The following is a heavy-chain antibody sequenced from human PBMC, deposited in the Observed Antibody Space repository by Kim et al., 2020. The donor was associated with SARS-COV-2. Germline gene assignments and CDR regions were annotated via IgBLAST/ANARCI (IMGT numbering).Heavy chain of an antibody. CDR2: ST. Sequence: STYYAESVKGRFAISRDKSNKTLYLKLNSLRADDSGGYYCAGSDYDHLLDYWGQGTLVTVSS. D-gene: IGHD5-12*01. CDR3: AGSDYDHLLDY. V-gene: IGHV3-66*01. J-gene: IGHJ4*02.